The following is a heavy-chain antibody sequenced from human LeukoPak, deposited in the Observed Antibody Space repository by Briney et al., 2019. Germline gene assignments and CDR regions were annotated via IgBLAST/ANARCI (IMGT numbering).Heavy chain of an antibody. CDR2: ISAYNGNT. D-gene: IGHD3-3*01. CDR1: GYTLTELS. CDR3: ARGLSGAYYDFWSGSLPFDI. Sequence: ASVKVSCKVSGYTLTELSMHWVRQAPGQGLEWMGWISAYNGNTNYAQKLQGRVTMTTDTSTSTAYMELRSLRSDDTAVYYCARGLSGAYYDFWSGSLPFDIWGQGTMVTVSS. V-gene: IGHV1-18*01. J-gene: IGHJ3*02.